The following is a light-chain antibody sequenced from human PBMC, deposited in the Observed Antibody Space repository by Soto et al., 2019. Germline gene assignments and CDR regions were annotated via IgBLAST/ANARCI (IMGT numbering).Light chain of an antibody. V-gene: IGLV2-14*03. CDR1: SFKN. CDR2: DVS. J-gene: IGLJ1*01. Sequence: QSALTQPASVSGSPGQSITISCTGTSFKNVSWYQQHPGQAPKLLIYDVSYRPSGISHRFSGSESAYTASLTISGLQPDDEADYHCSSYATSNTLVFGTGTKVTVL. CDR3: SSYATSNTLV.